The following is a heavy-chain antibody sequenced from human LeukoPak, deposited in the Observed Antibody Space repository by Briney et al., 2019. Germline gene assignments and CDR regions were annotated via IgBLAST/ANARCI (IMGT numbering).Heavy chain of an antibody. J-gene: IGHJ4*02. V-gene: IGHV4-59*01. D-gene: IGHD3-22*01. Sequence: SETLSLTCTVSGGSINGYYWSWFRQPPGKGLEWFGWIHSSGSTEDNPSLKSRVTMSIDTPKNQISLKLYSVTAADTAVYYCVREGYDSSGYYLDSWGQGTLVTVSS. CDR1: GGSINGYY. CDR3: VREGYDSSGYYLDS. CDR2: IHSSGST.